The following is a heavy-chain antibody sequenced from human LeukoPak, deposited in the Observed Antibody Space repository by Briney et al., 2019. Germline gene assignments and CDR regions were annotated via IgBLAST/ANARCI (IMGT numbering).Heavy chain of an antibody. Sequence: SQTLSLTCAISGDSFSTNSVAWNWIRQSASRGLEWLGRTYYRSKFYNDYAVSVKGRITINPDTSKNQFSLQLSSVTPEDTAVYYCARGRNSGFDYWGQGTLVTVSS. V-gene: IGHV6-1*01. D-gene: IGHD6-19*01. CDR2: TYYRSKFYN. J-gene: IGHJ4*02. CDR3: ARGRNSGFDY. CDR1: GDSFSTNSVA.